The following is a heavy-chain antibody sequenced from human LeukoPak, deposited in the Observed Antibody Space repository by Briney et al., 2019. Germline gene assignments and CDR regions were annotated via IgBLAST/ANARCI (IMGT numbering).Heavy chain of an antibody. J-gene: IGHJ4*02. Sequence: GGSLRLSCAASGCTFSSFAMNWVRQAPGKGLEWVSSISGSGDNTYYADSVKGRFTISRDNSKNTLYLQMNSLRAEDTAVYHCARYRGTTRGGGLDYWGQGTLATVPS. D-gene: IGHD1-7*01. CDR1: GCTFSSFA. CDR2: ISGSGDNT. CDR3: ARYRGTTRGGGLDY. V-gene: IGHV3-23*01.